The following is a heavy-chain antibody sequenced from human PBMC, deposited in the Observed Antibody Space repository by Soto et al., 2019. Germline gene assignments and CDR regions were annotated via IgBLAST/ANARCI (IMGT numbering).Heavy chain of an antibody. V-gene: IGHV3-23*01. CDR3: AGYCSGGSCYSYYYGMDV. D-gene: IGHD2-15*01. CDR2: ISGSGGST. Sequence: GGSLRLSCAASGFTFSSYAMSWVRQAPGKGLEWVSAISGSGGSTYYGDSVKGRFTVSRDNSKNTLYPQMNGLRADDTAVDYCAGYCSGGSCYSYYYGMDVWGQGTTVTVSS. J-gene: IGHJ6*02. CDR1: GFTFSSYA.